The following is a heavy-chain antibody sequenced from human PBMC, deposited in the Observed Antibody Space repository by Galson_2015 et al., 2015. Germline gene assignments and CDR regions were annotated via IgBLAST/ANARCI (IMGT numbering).Heavy chain of an antibody. Sequence: ATMSLSCPVSGASISSGSYYWGWIRRHPGKGLEWIGSIYYSGNTYYNPSLKSGDAFSVDTSKNHFSLRLRTETAAGTAMSYCARLPYCNKYDGAFVRYLELWGRGTLVTVSS. J-gene: IGHJ2*01. CDR1: GASISSGSYY. V-gene: IGHV4-39*07. CDR2: IYYSGNT. CDR3: ARLPYCNKYDGAFVRYLEL. D-gene: IGHD3-10*01.